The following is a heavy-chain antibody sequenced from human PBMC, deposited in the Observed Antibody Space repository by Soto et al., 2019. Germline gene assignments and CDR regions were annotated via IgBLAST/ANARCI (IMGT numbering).Heavy chain of an antibody. V-gene: IGHV4-59*01. D-gene: IGHD6-19*01. CDR3: ARGLDSSGWYYYFDY. J-gene: IGHJ4*02. Sequence: SETLSLTCTVSGGSLSGYYWTWIRQPPGKGLEWIGYIYYSGSTNYNPSLKSRVTISVDTSKNQFSLKLSSVTAADTAVYYCARGLDSSGWYYYFDYWGQGTLVTVSS. CDR2: IYYSGST. CDR1: GGSLSGYY.